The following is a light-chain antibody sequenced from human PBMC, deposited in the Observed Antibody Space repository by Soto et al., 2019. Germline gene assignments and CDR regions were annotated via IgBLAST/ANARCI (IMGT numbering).Light chain of an antibody. V-gene: IGKV3-20*01. Sequence: EFVLTQSPGTLSLSPGERATLSCRASQTVRNNYLAWYQQKPGQAPRLLIYDASSRATGIPARFSGSGSGTDFTLSISSLQPGDVGIYSCQQYHTWPPITFGQGTRLEIK. CDR3: QQYHTWPPIT. CDR2: DAS. J-gene: IGKJ5*01. CDR1: QTVRNNY.